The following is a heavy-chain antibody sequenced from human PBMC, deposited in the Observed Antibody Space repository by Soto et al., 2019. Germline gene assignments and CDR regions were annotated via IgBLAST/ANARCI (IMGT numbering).Heavy chain of an antibody. CDR3: TRDRFIVVVPAAMLGYYYYYMDV. J-gene: IGHJ6*03. Sequence: PGGSLRLSCAASGFTFSGSAMHWVRQASGKGLEWVGRIRSKPNNYATAYGASVKGRFTISRDDSKSIAYLQMNSLKTEDTAVYYCTRDRFIVVVPAAMLGYYYYYMDVWGKGTTVTVSS. CDR2: IRSKPNNYAT. CDR1: GFTFSGSA. V-gene: IGHV3-73*01. D-gene: IGHD2-2*01.